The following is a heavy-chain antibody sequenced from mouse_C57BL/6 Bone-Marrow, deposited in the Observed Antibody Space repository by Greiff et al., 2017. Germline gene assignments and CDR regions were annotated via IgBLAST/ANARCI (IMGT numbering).Heavy chain of an antibody. Sequence: VKLQQPGAELVMPGASVKLSCKASGYTFTSYWMHWVKQRPGQGLEWIGEIDPSDSYTNYNQKFKGKSTLTVDKSSSTAYMQLSSLTSEDSAVYYCASWEGYYCNFDYWGQGTTLTVSS. J-gene: IGHJ2*01. V-gene: IGHV1-69*01. CDR3: ASWEGYYCNFDY. CDR2: IDPSDSYT. CDR1: GYTFTSYW. D-gene: IGHD2-1*01.